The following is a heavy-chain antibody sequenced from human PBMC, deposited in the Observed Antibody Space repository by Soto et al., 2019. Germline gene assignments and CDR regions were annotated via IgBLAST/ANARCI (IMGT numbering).Heavy chain of an antibody. J-gene: IGHJ4*02. CDR3: ARGARNYYYFDY. V-gene: IGHV3-74*01. CDR2: IYTDGSSA. D-gene: IGHD1-7*01. Sequence: EVQLVESGGCLVQPGGSLRLSCAASGFTFSSYWMHWVRQAPGKGLVWVSRIYTDGSSADYADSVKGRFTISRDNAKNTVYLEVNSLGAEETAVYYCARGARNYYYFDYWGQGTLVNVSS. CDR1: GFTFSSYW.